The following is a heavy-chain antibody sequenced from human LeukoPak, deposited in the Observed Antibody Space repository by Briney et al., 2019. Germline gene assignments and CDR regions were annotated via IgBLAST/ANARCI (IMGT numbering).Heavy chain of an antibody. CDR1: GGSISSYY. CDR2: IYYSGST. Sequence: SETLSLTCTVSGGSISSYYWSWIRQPPGKGLEWIGYIYYSGSTNYNPSLKSRVTISVDTSKNQFSLKLSSVTAADTAVYYCARTRGRYDAFGIWGQGTMVTVSS. D-gene: IGHD3-10*01. CDR3: ARTRGRYDAFGI. V-gene: IGHV4-59*01. J-gene: IGHJ3*02.